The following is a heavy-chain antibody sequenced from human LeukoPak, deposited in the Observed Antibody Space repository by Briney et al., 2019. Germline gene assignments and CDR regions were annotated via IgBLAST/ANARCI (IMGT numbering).Heavy chain of an antibody. CDR3: ARWVDYDFWSGTYPF. CDR1: GFTFSDYY. CDR2: ISSSGSTI. V-gene: IGHV3-11*04. J-gene: IGHJ4*02. D-gene: IGHD3-3*01. Sequence: GGSLRLSCAASGFTFSDYYMSWIRQAPGKGLEWVSYISSSGSTIYYADSVKGRFTISRDNAKNSLYLQMNSLRAEDTALYYCARWVDYDFWSGTYPFWGQGTLVTVSS.